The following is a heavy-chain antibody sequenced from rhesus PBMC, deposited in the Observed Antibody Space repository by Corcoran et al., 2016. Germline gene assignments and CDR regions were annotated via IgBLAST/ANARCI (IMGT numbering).Heavy chain of an antibody. V-gene: IGHV1-180*01. CDR2: ISPYSGYS. CDR3: TREGTLRGNRFDV. CDR1: GYSFTTYY. Sequence: QVQLVQSGAEIKQPGASVKLSCKASGYSFTTYYIHWVRQAPGQGLEWIGLISPYSGYSDYAQILQDRVTITTYTSTNTGYLELSSLRSEDTAVYYCTREGTLRGNRFDVWGPGVLVTVSS. D-gene: IGHD2-33*01. J-gene: IGHJ5-1*01.